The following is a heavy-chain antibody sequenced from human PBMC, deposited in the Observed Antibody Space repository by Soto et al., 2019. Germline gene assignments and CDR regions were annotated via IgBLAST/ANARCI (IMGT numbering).Heavy chain of an antibody. CDR1: GFTFRSYR. V-gene: IGHV3-21*01. CDR3: ASAPGSSWYFDF. Sequence: GALRLSCAASGFTFRSYRMNWVRQAPGKGLEWVSSISGSGSSIYYADSVKGRFTISRDNDKNSLYLQMNSLRAEDTAVYYCASAPGSSWYFDFWGQGALVTVSS. J-gene: IGHJ4*02. CDR2: ISGSGSSI. D-gene: IGHD6-13*01.